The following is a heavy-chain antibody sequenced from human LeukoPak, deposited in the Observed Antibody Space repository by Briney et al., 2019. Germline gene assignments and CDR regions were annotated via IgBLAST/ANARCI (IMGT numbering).Heavy chain of an antibody. Sequence: GESLKISCKGSGYSFTSYWISWVRQMPGKGLVWMGRIDPSDSYTNYSPSFQGHVTISADKSISTAYLQWSSLKASDTAMYYCARAIRNYDILTGYLYYFDYWGQGTLVTVSS. CDR3: ARAIRNYDILTGYLYYFDY. V-gene: IGHV5-10-1*01. D-gene: IGHD3-9*01. CDR1: GYSFTSYW. CDR2: IDPSDSYT. J-gene: IGHJ4*02.